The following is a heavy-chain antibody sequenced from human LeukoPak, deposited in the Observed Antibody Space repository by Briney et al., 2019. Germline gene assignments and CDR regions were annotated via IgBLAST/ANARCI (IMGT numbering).Heavy chain of an antibody. J-gene: IGHJ5*02. D-gene: IGHD3-9*01. CDR3: AGVRYFDCPPSCWFDP. CDR1: GYSFTSYW. Sequence: PGESLKISCKGSGYSFTSYWIGWVRPVPGKGLEWMGIIYPGDSVTRYSPSFQGQVTISADKSISTAYLQWSSLKASDTAMYYCAGVRYFDCPPSCWFDPWGQGTLVTVSS. V-gene: IGHV5-51*01. CDR2: IYPGDSVT.